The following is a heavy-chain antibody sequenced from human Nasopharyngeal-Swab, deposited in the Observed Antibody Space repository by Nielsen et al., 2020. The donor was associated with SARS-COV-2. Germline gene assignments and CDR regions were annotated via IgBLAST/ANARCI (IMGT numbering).Heavy chain of an antibody. J-gene: IGHJ5*02. D-gene: IGHD3-22*01. V-gene: IGHV4-39*07. CDR1: GGSISSRSYY. CDR2: IYYSGSA. CDR3: ARGASEVVVIVWFDP. Sequence: SATLSLTCTVSGGSISSRSYYWGWFRQPPGKGLEWIGSIYYSGSAYYNPPLKSRVTISLNTSKNQFSLKLSSVTAADTAVYYCARGASEVVVIVWFDPWGQGTLVTVSS.